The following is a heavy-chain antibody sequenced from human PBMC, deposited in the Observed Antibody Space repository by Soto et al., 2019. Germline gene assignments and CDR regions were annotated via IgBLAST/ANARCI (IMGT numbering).Heavy chain of an antibody. Sequence: GGSLRLSCAASGFTFSSYGMHWVRQAPGKGLEWVAVIWYDGSNKYYADSVKGRFTISRDNSKNTLYLQMNSLRAEDTAVYYCARDTRAPGIAAAGPPDYWGQGTLVTVSS. CDR2: IWYDGSNK. V-gene: IGHV3-33*01. D-gene: IGHD6-13*01. CDR3: ARDTRAPGIAAAGPPDY. CDR1: GFTFSSYG. J-gene: IGHJ4*02.